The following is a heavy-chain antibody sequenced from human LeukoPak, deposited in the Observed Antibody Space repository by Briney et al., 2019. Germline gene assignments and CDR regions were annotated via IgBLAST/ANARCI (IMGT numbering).Heavy chain of an antibody. CDR2: IYENGGTT. D-gene: IGHD2-2*02. Sequence: GGSLRLSCVGSGFTFRSHAMSWVRQAPEKGLEFVSGIYENGGTTYYADSVKGRFSISRDNSKNTLYLQMDSLRGEDTAVYYCAKDFRIGYTAHFDYWGQGALVTVSS. CDR1: GFTFRSHA. CDR3: AKDFRIGYTAHFDY. J-gene: IGHJ4*02. V-gene: IGHV3-23*01.